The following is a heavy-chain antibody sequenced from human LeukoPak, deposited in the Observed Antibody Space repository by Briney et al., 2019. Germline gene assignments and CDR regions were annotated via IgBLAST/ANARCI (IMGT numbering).Heavy chain of an antibody. CDR3: ARASHYYDSSGYYVFDY. D-gene: IGHD3-22*01. CDR1: GYTFTGYY. CDR2: INPNSGGT. J-gene: IGHJ4*02. V-gene: IGHV1-2*02. Sequence: ASVKVSCKASGYTFTGYYMHWVRQAPGQGLEWMGWINPNSGGTNYAQRFQGRVTMTRDTPISTAYMELSRLRSDDTAVYYCARASHYYDSSGYYVFDYWGQGTLVTVSS.